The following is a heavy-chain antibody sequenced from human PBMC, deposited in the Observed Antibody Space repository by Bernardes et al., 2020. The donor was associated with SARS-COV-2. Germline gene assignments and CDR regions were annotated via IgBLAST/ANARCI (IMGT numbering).Heavy chain of an antibody. CDR1: GFTLSNFW. CDR2: IKGDGSEK. D-gene: IGHD6-19*01. J-gene: IGHJ3*02. V-gene: IGHV3-7*01. CDR3: ARDLVDTAVTGHAFDI. Sequence: GGSLRLSCAASGFTLSNFWMNWVRQAPGKGLQWVANIKGDGSEKYYVDSVKGRFTISRDNAKNSLYLQMNSLRADDMAVYYCARDLVDTAVTGHAFDIWGQGTMVTVSS.